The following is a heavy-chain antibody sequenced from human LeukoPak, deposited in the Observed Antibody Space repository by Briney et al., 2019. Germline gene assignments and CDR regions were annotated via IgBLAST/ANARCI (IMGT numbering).Heavy chain of an antibody. J-gene: IGHJ4*02. D-gene: IGHD3-22*01. CDR3: ARGSTYYDSSGQVPFDY. V-gene: IGHV3-48*01. CDR2: ISGSSSTI. CDR1: GFTFSSYS. Sequence: GGSLRLSCAASGFTFSSYSMNWVRQAPGKGLEWGSYISGSSSTIYYADSVKGRFTISRDNGKDTLYLQMNSLRAEDTAVYYCARGSTYYDSSGQVPFDYWGQGTLVTVSS.